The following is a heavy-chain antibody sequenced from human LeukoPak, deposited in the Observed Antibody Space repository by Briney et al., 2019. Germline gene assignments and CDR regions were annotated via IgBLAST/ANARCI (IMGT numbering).Heavy chain of an antibody. D-gene: IGHD6-13*01. Sequence: GGSLRLSCAASGFTFSSYWMHWVRPAPGKGRVGVSRINSDGSSTSYADSVKGRFTISRDKANTTLNLQMNSLRAEETAVYSCARASSWYYTWGQGTLLPVPS. J-gene: IGHJ5*02. CDR2: INSDGSST. CDR3: ARASSWYYT. V-gene: IGHV3-74*01. CDR1: GFTFSSYW.